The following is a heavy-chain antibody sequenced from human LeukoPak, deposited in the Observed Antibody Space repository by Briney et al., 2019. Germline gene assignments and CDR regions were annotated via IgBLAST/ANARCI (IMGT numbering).Heavy chain of an antibody. J-gene: IGHJ5*02. D-gene: IGHD2-21*02. Sequence: SETLSLTCTVSGDSISSGGYYWSWIRQHPGKGLEWIGYIYYSGTAFYNPSLKSRVTISVDTSNNQLSLKLSSVSAADTAVYYCARTLPGDLNWFDPWGQGTLVAVSS. CDR3: ARTLPGDLNWFDP. V-gene: IGHV4-31*03. CDR2: IYYSGTA. CDR1: GDSISSGGYY.